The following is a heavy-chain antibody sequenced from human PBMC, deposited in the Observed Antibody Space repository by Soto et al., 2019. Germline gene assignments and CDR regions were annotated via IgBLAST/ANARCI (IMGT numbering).Heavy chain of an antibody. D-gene: IGHD5-12*01. CDR3: TRDHGYGYGMDV. Sequence: GGSLRLSCAASGFTFDDYAMHWVRQAPGKGLEWISYISKSSRTIDYADSVKGRFTISRDNAKNSLYLQMNSLRAEDTAVYYCTRDHGYGYGMDVWGQGTTVTVSS. J-gene: IGHJ6*02. CDR2: ISKSSRTI. V-gene: IGHV3-48*01. CDR1: GFTFDDYA.